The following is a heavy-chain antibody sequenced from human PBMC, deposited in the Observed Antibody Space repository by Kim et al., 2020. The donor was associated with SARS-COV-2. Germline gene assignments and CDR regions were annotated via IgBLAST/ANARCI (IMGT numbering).Heavy chain of an antibody. CDR2: ISSSGSSI. D-gene: IGHD3-10*01. Sequence: GESLRLSCAASGCTFSDYYMSWIRKAPGKGLEWVSYISSSGSSIYYADSVKGRCTISRDNAKNSLYLQMNSLRAEDTAVYYCARGGYYGSGSYYIYAEYFQHWGQGTLVTVSS. V-gene: IGHV3-11*04. CDR3: ARGGYYGSGSYYIYAEYFQH. CDR1: GCTFSDYY. J-gene: IGHJ1*01.